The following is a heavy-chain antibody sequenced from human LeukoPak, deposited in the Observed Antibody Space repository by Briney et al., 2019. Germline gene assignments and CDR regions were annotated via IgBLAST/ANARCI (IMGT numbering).Heavy chain of an antibody. D-gene: IGHD3-10*01. CDR3: ARGPGSGTHWAFDY. Sequence: SETLSLTCTVSGGSISGYYWSWIRQPPGKGLEWIGYVYYSGSTSYNPSLKSRVTISVDTSKNQFSLKLSSVTAADAAVYYCARGPGSGTHWAFDYWGQGTLVTVSS. V-gene: IGHV4-59*01. CDR1: GGSISGYY. CDR2: VYYSGST. J-gene: IGHJ4*02.